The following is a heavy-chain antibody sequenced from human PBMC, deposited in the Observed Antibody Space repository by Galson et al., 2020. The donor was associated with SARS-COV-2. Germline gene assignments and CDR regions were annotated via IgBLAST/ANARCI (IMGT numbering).Heavy chain of an antibody. J-gene: IGHJ4*02. CDR2: IYYSGST. CDR3: ARLGGFRRGGYFDY. V-gene: IGHV4-30-4*08. Sequence: SETLSLTCTVSGGSISSGDYYWSWIRQPPGKGLEWIGYIYYSGSTYYNPSLKSRVTISVDTSKNQFSLKLSSVTAADTAVYYCARLGGFRRGGYFDYWGQGTLVIVSS. CDR1: GGSISSGDYY. D-gene: IGHD3-10*01.